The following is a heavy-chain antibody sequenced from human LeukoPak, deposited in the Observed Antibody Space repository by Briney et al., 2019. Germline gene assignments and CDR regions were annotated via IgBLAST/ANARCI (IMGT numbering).Heavy chain of an antibody. CDR1: GGSISSYY. J-gene: IGHJ4*02. CDR2: IYYSGST. CDR3: ARQGGFGEFLMLGY. V-gene: IGHV4-59*01. D-gene: IGHD3-10*01. Sequence: TPSETLSLTCTVSGGSISSYYWSWIRQPPGKGLEWIGYIYYSGSTNYNPSLKSRVTISVDTSKNQFPLKLSSVTAADTAVYYCARQGGFGEFLMLGYWGQGTLVTVSS.